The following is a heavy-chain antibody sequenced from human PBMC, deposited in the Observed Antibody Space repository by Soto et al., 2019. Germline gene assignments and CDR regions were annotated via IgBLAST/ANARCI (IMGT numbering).Heavy chain of an antibody. CDR3: AREGRDIVATIHDAFDI. V-gene: IGHV1-3*01. D-gene: IGHD5-12*01. CDR1: GYTFTSYA. CDR2: INAGNGNT. J-gene: IGHJ3*02. Sequence: ASVKVSCKASGYTFTSYAVHWVRQAPGQRLEWMGWINAGNGNTKYSQKFQGRVTITRDTSASTAYMELSSLRSEDTAVYYCAREGRDIVATIHDAFDIWGQGTMVTVS.